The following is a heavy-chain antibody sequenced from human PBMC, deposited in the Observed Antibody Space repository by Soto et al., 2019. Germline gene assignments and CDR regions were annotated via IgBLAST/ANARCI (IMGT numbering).Heavy chain of an antibody. CDR2: INAGNGNT. V-gene: IGHV1-3*05. Sequence: QVQLVQSGAEEKKPGASVKVSCKASGYTFTSYAMNWVRQAPGQRLEWMGWINAGNGNTKYSQKFQTRVTITRDTSAGTADIELSSLRPEATAVYCFAREPGYSDGNTWGQGTLVTAAS. J-gene: IGHJ5*02. CDR3: AREPGYSDGNT. CDR1: GYTFTSYA. D-gene: IGHD5-18*01.